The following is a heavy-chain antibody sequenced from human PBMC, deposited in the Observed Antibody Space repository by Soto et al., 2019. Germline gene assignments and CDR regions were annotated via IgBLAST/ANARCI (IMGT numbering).Heavy chain of an antibody. J-gene: IGHJ4*02. D-gene: IGHD3-16*01. CDR1: GYIIKNYW. CDR3: FRGGVTYRTFDF. V-gene: IGHV5-51*01. Sequence: PGASLKISCKASGYIIKNYWIGWVRQMPGQGLEWMGIIFPDDSDTRYSPSFQGHVTISVDKSISTAYVQWSSLKAADSAIYYWFRGGVTYRTFDFWGQGTLVTVSS. CDR2: IFPDDSDT.